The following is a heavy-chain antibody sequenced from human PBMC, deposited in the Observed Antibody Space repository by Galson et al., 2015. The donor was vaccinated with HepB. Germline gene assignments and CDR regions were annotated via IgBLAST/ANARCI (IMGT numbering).Heavy chain of an antibody. Sequence: SLRLSCAASGFTVSSNYISWVRQAPGKGLEWVSVISSGGSTYYADSVKGRFTISRDNSKNTLYLQMNSLRAEDTAVYYCARGGYYSDSSGYLISAEYFQHWGQGTLVTVSS. D-gene: IGHD3-22*01. V-gene: IGHV3-66*02. CDR1: GFTVSSNY. CDR3: ARGGYYSDSSGYLISAEYFQH. CDR2: ISSGGST. J-gene: IGHJ1*01.